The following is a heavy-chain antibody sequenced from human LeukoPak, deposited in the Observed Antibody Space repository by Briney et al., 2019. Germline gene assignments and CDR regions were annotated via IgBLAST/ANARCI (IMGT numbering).Heavy chain of an antibody. Sequence: SETLSLTCAVSGGSFGDYYWGWIRQPPGKGLEWIGEINRSGDTNYAPSLKSRVTISVDTSKIQISLRLSSVTAVDMAVYYCAKSRLIDSSGSRWGPGTRVTVAS. CDR1: GGSFGDYY. CDR3: AKSRLIDSSGSR. CDR2: INRSGDT. V-gene: IGHV4-34*01. D-gene: IGHD3-22*01. J-gene: IGHJ4*02.